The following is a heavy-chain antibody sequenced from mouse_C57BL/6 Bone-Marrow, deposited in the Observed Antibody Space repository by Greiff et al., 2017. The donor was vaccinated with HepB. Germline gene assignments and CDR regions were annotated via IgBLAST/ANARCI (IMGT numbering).Heavy chain of an antibody. D-gene: IGHD1-1*01. Sequence: LKVSGPELVKPGASVKMSCKASGYTFTDYNMHWVKQSHGKSLEWIGYINPNNGGTSYNQKFKGKATLTVNKSSSTAYMELRSLTSEDSAVYYCARTGDYGSSWFAYWGQGTLVTVSA. CDR2: INPNNGGT. CDR1: GYTFTDYN. J-gene: IGHJ3*01. CDR3: ARTGDYGSSWFAY. V-gene: IGHV1-22*01.